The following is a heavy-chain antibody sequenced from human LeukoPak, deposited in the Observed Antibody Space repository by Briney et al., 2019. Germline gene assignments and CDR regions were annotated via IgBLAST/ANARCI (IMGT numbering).Heavy chain of an antibody. CDR1: GFIFSHYG. J-gene: IGHJ4*02. CDR2: IWHDGSSK. Sequence: PGGSLRLSCAASGFIFSHYGMHWVRPAPGKGLEWVAVIWHDGSSKYYADSVKGRFTISRDNSENTVYLQMNSLRAEDTAVYYCAKDAQRGFDYSNSLEYWGQGDLVTVSS. V-gene: IGHV3-33*06. CDR3: AKDAQRGFDYSNSLEY. D-gene: IGHD4-11*01.